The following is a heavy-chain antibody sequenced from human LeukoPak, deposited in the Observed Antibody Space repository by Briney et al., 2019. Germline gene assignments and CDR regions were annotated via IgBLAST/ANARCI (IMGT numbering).Heavy chain of an antibody. V-gene: IGHV3-33*01. J-gene: IGHJ4*02. CDR3: ARDQGDTAMVLYYFDY. CDR2: IWYDGSNK. CDR1: GFTFSSYG. Sequence: PGGSLRLSCAASGFTFSSYGMHWVRQAPGKGLEGVAVIWYDGSNKYYADSGKGRFTISRDNSKNTLYLQMNSLRAEDTAVYYCARDQGDTAMVLYYFDYWGQGTLVTVSS. D-gene: IGHD5-18*01.